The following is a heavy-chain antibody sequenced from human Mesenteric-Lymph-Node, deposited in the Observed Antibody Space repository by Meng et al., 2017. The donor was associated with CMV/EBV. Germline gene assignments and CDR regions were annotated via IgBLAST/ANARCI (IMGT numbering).Heavy chain of an antibody. V-gene: IGHV3-21*04. D-gene: IGHD3-3*01. CDR2: ISSSSSYI. J-gene: IGHJ4*02. Sequence: GESLKISCAASGFTFSSYSMNWVRQAPGKGLEWVSSISSSSSYIYYADSVKGRFTISRDNAKNSLYLQMNSLRAEDTAVYYCAKRPREWYGFHFDYWGQGTLDTVSS. CDR3: AKRPREWYGFHFDY. CDR1: GFTFSSYS.